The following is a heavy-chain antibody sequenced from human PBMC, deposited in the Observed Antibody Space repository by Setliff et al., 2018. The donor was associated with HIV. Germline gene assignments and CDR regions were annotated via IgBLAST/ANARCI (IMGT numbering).Heavy chain of an antibody. CDR3: ARAGAEVTSHFDH. D-gene: IGHD2-21*02. J-gene: IGHJ4*02. Sequence: ASVKVSCKASGYSFTTYGISWVRRAPGQGLEWMGWISAKNGNTNYAQNLQGRVSMNTDTSTSTAYMELRSLRSDDTGAYFCARAGAEVTSHFDHWGQGTLVTVSS. CDR2: ISAKNGNT. V-gene: IGHV1-18*01. CDR1: GYSFTTYG.